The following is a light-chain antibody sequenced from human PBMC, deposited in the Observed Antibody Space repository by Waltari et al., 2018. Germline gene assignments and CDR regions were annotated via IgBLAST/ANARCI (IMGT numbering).Light chain of an antibody. CDR3: QQYGNSPRT. CDR1: QSVTSSH. V-gene: IGKV3-20*01. Sequence: ETVLTQSPGTLSLSPGERATLSCRASQSVTSSHLAWYQQKPGQAPRLLIYGASSRATCIPDRFSGSGSGTDFTLTITRLEPEDFAVYYWQQYGNSPRTFGQGTEVEIK. J-gene: IGKJ1*01. CDR2: GAS.